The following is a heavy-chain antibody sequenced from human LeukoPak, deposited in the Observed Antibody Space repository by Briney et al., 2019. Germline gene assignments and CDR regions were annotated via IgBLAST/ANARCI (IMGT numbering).Heavy chain of an antibody. CDR1: GYTLTELS. Sequence: ASVKVSXKVSGYTLTELSMHWVRQAPGKGLEWMGGFDPEDGETIYAQKFQGRVTMTEDTSTSTAYMELRSLRSDDTAVYYCARGSPCDSSGYYYDWFDPWGQGTLVTVSS. D-gene: IGHD3-22*01. CDR2: FDPEDGET. V-gene: IGHV1-24*01. J-gene: IGHJ5*02. CDR3: ARGSPCDSSGYYYDWFDP.